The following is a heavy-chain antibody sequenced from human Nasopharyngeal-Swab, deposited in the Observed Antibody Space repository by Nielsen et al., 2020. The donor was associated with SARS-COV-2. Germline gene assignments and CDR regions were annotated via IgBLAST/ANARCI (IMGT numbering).Heavy chain of an antibody. V-gene: IGHV3-23*01. CDR1: GFTFSYYG. CDR2: ISGNVFTT. Sequence: GESLKISCAASGFTFSYYGMSWVRQAPRKGLEWVSTISGNVFTTYYADSMKGRFTISRDNSKSTLYLQMNSLRAEDTAIYYCARDGLDYDFWSAYFMDVWGQGTTVTVSS. D-gene: IGHD3-3*01. CDR3: ARDGLDYDFWSAYFMDV. J-gene: IGHJ6*02.